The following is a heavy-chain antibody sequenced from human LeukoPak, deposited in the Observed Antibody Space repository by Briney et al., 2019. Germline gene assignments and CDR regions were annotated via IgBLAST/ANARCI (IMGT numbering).Heavy chain of an antibody. Sequence: ASVKVSCKACGYTFTGYYIHWVRQAPGQGLEWMGWINPNSGGTNYAQKFQGRVTMTRDTSTSTVYMELSSLRSEDTAVYYCARDSTPDVLRFLEWLLAPFDYWGQGTLVTVSS. CDR2: INPNSGGT. CDR3: ARDSTPDVLRFLEWLLAPFDY. J-gene: IGHJ4*02. CDR1: GYTFTGYY. D-gene: IGHD3-3*01. V-gene: IGHV1-2*02.